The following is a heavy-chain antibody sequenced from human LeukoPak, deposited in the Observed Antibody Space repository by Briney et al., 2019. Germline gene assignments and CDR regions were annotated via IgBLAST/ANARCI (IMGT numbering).Heavy chain of an antibody. CDR3: ARVKGYSSGYAFDI. CDR1: SGSISSYY. D-gene: IGHD6-19*01. Sequence: SETLSLTCTVSSGSISSYYWSWIRQPAGKGLEWIGRIYSSGNTNYSPSLKSRVTMSVDTSKNQFSLKLSSVTAADTAVYYCARVKGYSSGYAFDIWGQGTMVTVSS. J-gene: IGHJ3*02. CDR2: IYSSGNT. V-gene: IGHV4-4*07.